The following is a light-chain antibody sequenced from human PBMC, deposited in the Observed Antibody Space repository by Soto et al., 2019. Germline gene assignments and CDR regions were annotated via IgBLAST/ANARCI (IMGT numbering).Light chain of an antibody. J-gene: IGLJ3*02. V-gene: IGLV1-36*01. CDR3: EAWDDSLNGWV. Sequence: QSVLTQPPSVSDAPRQRVTISCSGSRSNVGDNAVNWYQQLPGKAPKLLIYYDDLLTSGVSDRFSGSKSGTSASLAISGLQSEDEGDYYCEAWDDSLNGWVFGGGTKVTVL. CDR1: RSNVGDNA. CDR2: YDD.